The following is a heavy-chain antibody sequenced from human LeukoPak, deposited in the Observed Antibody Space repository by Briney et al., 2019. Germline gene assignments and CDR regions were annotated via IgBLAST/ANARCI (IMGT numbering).Heavy chain of an antibody. CDR3: AKAGSYYDILTGSRGWFDP. CDR1: GFTFSSYG. Sequence: GGSLRLSCAASGFTFSSYGMHWVRQAPGKGLEWVAFIRYDGSNKYYADSVKGRFTISRDNSKNTLYLQMNSLRAEDTAVYYCAKAGSYYDILTGSRGWFDPWGKGTLVTVSS. V-gene: IGHV3-30*02. CDR2: IRYDGSNK. J-gene: IGHJ5*02. D-gene: IGHD3-9*01.